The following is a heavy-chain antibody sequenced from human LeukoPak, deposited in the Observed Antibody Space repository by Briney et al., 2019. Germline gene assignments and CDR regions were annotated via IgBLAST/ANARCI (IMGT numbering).Heavy chain of an antibody. V-gene: IGHV3-21*01. CDR1: GFTFSSYG. CDR2: ISSDSSYI. D-gene: IGHD3-10*02. Sequence: GSLRLSCAASGFTFSSYGMSWVRQAPGKGLEWVASISSDSSYIDYADSVKGRFTISRDNAKNSLFLKTDTLRGDDTGIYYCARDPNVLGITPYYFDFWGQGTLVTVSS. J-gene: IGHJ4*02. CDR3: ARDPNVLGITPYYFDF.